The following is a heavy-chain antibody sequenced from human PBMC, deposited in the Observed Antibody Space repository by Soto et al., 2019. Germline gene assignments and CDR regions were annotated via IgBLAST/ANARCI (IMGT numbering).Heavy chain of an antibody. Sequence: GESLKISCTGFGYTFTTFWISWVRQMPGRGLEWMGRIDPRDSYTNYSPSFQGHVTISGDKSISTVYLQWASLEASDTAMYYCARLYCSSSTCDSWFDPWGQGTLVTVSS. CDR2: IDPRDSYT. V-gene: IGHV5-10-1*01. J-gene: IGHJ5*02. CDR3: ARLYCSSSTCDSWFDP. D-gene: IGHD2-2*01. CDR1: GYTFTTFW.